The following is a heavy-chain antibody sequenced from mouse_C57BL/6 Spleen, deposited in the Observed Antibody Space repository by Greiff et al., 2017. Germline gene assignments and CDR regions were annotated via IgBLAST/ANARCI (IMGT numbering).Heavy chain of an antibody. D-gene: IGHD1-1*01. CDR1: GYTFTSYW. Sequence: VQLQQPGAELVMPGASVKLSCKASGYTFTSYWMHWVKQRPGQGLEWIGEIDPSDSYTNYNQKFKGKSTLTVDKSSSTAYMQLSSLTSEDSAVYYCALSFITTGARTGFDYWGQGTTLTVSS. CDR2: IDPSDSYT. CDR3: ALSFITTGARTGFDY. V-gene: IGHV1-69*01. J-gene: IGHJ2*01.